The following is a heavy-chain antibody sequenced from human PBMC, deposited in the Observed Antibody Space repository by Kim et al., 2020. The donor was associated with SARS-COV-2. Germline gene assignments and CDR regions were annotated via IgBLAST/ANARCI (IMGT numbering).Heavy chain of an antibody. CDR3: AKLVVGGNYYDSSGTPDYYYYYGMDV. CDR2: ISYDGSNK. CDR1: GFTFSSYG. J-gene: IGHJ6*02. Sequence: GGSLRLSCAASGFTFSSYGMHWVRQAPGKGLEWVAVISYDGSNKYYADSVKGRFTISRDNSKNTLYLQMNSLRAEDTAVYYCAKLVVGGNYYDSSGTPDYYYYYGMDVWGQGTTVTVSS. D-gene: IGHD3-22*01. V-gene: IGHV3-30*18.